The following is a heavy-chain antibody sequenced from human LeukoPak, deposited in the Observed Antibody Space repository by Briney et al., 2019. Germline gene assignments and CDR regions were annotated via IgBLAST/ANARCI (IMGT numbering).Heavy chain of an antibody. V-gene: IGHV3-7*01. CDR3: ARDVCTGVAVSDY. CDR1: GFTFSSYW. Sequence: GGSLRLSCVASGFTFSSYWMTWVRQPPGKGLEWLANIKEDGSIQYYLASVRGRSTISRDNAKTSVYLQLNSLRADDTAVYYCARDVCTGVAVSDYWGQGTLVTVSS. D-gene: IGHD6-19*01. J-gene: IGHJ4*02. CDR2: IKEDGSIQ.